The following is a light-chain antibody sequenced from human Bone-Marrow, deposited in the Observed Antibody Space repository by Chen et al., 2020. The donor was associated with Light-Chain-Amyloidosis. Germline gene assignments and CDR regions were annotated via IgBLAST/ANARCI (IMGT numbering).Light chain of an antibody. CDR1: RDIGKW. Sequence: IQLTQSPSSVSASPGDTVSFPCRAGRDIGKWLAWYQQRPGKAPHLLIYEGSTLNTGVPLRFSGRGSGTVFSLTISSLQPSDFATYFCLQADSFPPLVGQGSRLEIK. CDR3: LQADSFPPL. J-gene: IGKJ2*01. CDR2: EGS. V-gene: IGKV1-12*01.